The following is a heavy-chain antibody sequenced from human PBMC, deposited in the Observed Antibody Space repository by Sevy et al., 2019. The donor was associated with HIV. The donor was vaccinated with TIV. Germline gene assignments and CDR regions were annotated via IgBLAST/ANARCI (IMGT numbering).Heavy chain of an antibody. V-gene: IGHV4-59*01. Sequence: LETLSLTCSVFGGSMNIYYWSWIRQPPGKGLEWIGFIYYSGSTNYNPSLKSRVTISVDTSKNQFSLKLRSVTAADTAVYYCARVGFNWNDVDYWGQGTLVTVSS. CDR1: GGSMNIYY. J-gene: IGHJ4*02. CDR2: IYYSGST. CDR3: ARVGFNWNDVDY. D-gene: IGHD1-20*01.